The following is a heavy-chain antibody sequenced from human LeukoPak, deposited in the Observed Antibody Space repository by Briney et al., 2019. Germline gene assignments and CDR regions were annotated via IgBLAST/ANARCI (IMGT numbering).Heavy chain of an antibody. D-gene: IGHD6-13*01. J-gene: IGHJ4*02. CDR3: ARQISSSWPLDY. V-gene: IGHV4-59*04. Sequence: PSETLSLTCTVSGGSISSYYWSWIRQPPGKGLEWIGYIYYSGTTYYNLSLKSRVTISVDTSKNQFSLKLSSVTAADTAVYYCARQISSSWPLDYWGQGTLVTVSS. CDR2: IYYSGTT. CDR1: GGSISSYY.